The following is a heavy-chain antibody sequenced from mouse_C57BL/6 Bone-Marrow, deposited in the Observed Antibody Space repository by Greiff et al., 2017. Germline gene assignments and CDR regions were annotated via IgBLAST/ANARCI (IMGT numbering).Heavy chain of an antibody. V-gene: IGHV1-75*01. J-gene: IGHJ4*01. CDR2: IFPGSGST. CDR1: GYTFTDYY. Sequence: VQLQQSGPELVKPGASVKISCKASGYTFTDYYINWVKQRPGQGLEWIGWIFPGSGSTYYNEKFKGKATLTVDKSSSTAYMLLSSLTSEDSAVYFCARSGGHDWDAMDYGGQGTSVTVSS. CDR3: ARSGGHDWDAMDY. D-gene: IGHD4-1*01.